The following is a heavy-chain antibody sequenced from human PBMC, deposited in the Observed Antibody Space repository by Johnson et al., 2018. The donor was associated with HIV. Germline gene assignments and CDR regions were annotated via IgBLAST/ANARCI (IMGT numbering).Heavy chain of an antibody. CDR2: IKTKTEGGTT. CDR1: GFTFSDVW. V-gene: IGHV3-15*01. Sequence: VQLVESGGGSVKPGDSLRLSCAASGFTFSDVWMTWVRQAPGRGLEWLGRIKTKTEGGTTDYAAPVKGRFTISRDDSINTVYLQMNSLKSEDMAVYYCTTGDCSGGSCHAFDIWGQGTMVTGSS. CDR3: TTGDCSGGSCHAFDI. D-gene: IGHD2-15*01. J-gene: IGHJ3*02.